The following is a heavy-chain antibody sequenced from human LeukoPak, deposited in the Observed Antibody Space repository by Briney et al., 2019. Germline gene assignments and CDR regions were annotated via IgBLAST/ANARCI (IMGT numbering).Heavy chain of an antibody. J-gene: IGHJ3*02. D-gene: IGHD1-1*01. Sequence: GGSLRLSCAASAFTFSSYGMSWVRQAPGKGLEWVSAISRSGAGTYYADSVRGRFTISRDNAKESLFLQMNSLRPEDTALYYCASLKIRRIGNAFDIWGQGTMVTVSS. CDR3: ASLKIRRIGNAFDI. V-gene: IGHV3-23*01. CDR1: AFTFSSYG. CDR2: ISRSGAGT.